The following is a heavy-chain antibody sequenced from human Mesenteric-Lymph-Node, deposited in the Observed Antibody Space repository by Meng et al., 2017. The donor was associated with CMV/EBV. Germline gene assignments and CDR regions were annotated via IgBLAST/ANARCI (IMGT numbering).Heavy chain of an antibody. J-gene: IGHJ6*02. D-gene: IGHD5-18*01. Sequence: GGSLRLSCAASGFTFDDYTMHWVRQAPGKGLEWVSLISWDGGSTYYADSVKGRFTISRDNAMDSLYLQINSLRAEDTAVYYCARDPSLFTAMANSDYYGMDVWGQGTTVTVSS. CDR2: ISWDGGST. V-gene: IGHV3-43*01. CDR1: GFTFDDYT. CDR3: ARDPSLFTAMANSDYYGMDV.